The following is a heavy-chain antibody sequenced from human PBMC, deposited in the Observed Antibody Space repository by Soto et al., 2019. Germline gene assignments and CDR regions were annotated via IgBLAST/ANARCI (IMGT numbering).Heavy chain of an antibody. J-gene: IGHJ5*02. CDR3: AGVVIGSKYKWFDA. CDR2: IYYSGTT. D-gene: IGHD3-22*01. V-gene: IGHV4-59*08. CDR1: GDISSHY. Sequence: QVQLQESGPGLVKPSETLSLTCTVSGDISSHYWSWIRQAPGKGLEWIGYIYYSGTTNYHPSLENRITISIDTSKNQFSLKLTSVTAADTAVYFCAGVVIGSKYKWFDAWGQGILVTVSS.